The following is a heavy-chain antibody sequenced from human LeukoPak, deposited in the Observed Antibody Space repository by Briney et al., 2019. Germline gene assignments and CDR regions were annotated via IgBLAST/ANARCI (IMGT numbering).Heavy chain of an antibody. Sequence: GGSVRLSCAASGFIVSSNYMNWVRQAPGKGLEWVSVIYSGGSTYYADSVKGRFTVFRHNSQNTLFLQMNSLRAEDTAVYYCAGIVGATAAFDIWGQGTMVT. J-gene: IGHJ3*02. D-gene: IGHD1-26*01. CDR3: AGIVGATAAFDI. CDR2: IYSGGST. CDR1: GFIVSSNY. V-gene: IGHV3-53*04.